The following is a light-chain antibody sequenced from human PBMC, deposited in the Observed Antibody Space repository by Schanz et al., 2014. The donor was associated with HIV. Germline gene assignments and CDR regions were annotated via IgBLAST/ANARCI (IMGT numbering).Light chain of an antibody. J-gene: IGKJ3*01. V-gene: IGKV3-20*01. CDR2: GAS. CDR1: QSISSSY. Sequence: ESVLTQSPGTLSLSPGERATLSCRTSQSISSSYLAWYQQKPGQAPRLLIYGASSRATGIPDRFSGSGSGTDFTLTISGLEPEDFGVYYCQQYGSSPLTFGPGSKLDVK. CDR3: QQYGSSPLT.